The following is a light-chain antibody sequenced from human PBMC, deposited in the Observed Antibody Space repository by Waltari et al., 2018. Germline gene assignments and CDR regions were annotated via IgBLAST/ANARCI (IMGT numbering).Light chain of an antibody. V-gene: IGLV8-61*01. J-gene: IGLJ3*02. Sequence: QTVVTQEPSLSVSPGGTVPLTCALSSGSVSSPSYPTWYQQTPGQPPRTLVYKGISRSSGVPDRFSGSILGNTAALTITGAQADDESDYYCSMYMGSGVWVFGGGTKLTVL. CDR3: SMYMGSGVWV. CDR1: SGSVSSPSY. CDR2: KGI.